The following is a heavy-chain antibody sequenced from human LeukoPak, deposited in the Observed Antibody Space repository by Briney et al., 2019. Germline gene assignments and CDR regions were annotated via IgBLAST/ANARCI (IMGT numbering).Heavy chain of an antibody. CDR1: GYNLTGCY. V-gene: IGHV1-2*02. CDR3: ARNLVATMTTASWFDP. Sequence: ASVKVSRKPSGYNLTGCYIHWVRHAPGQGLQWMGWINPMSGVKTYAETFRGSVTLPGETPINAAYRAVRRLTSGDRAGYCCARNLVATMTTASWFDPWGQGTPVTLSS. D-gene: IGHD5-12*01. J-gene: IGHJ5*02. CDR2: INPMSGVK.